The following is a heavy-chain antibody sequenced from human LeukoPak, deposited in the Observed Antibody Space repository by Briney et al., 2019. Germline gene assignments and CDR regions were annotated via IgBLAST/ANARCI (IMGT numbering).Heavy chain of an antibody. CDR3: ARDADYGVYDY. CDR1: GFTVSSNY. CDR2: IYSGGST. J-gene: IGHJ4*02. D-gene: IGHD4-17*01. Sequence: GGSLRLSCAASGFTVSSNYMSWVRQAPGKGLEWVSVIYSGGSTYYADSVKGRFTISRDNSKNTLYPQMNSLRAEDTAVYYCARDADYGVYDYWGQGTLVTVSS. V-gene: IGHV3-53*01.